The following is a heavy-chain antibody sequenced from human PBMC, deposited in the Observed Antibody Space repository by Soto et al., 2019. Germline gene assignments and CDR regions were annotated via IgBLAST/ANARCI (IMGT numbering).Heavy chain of an antibody. CDR3: ARDRLRGYDSSGFYS. CDR2: ISAYNGNT. V-gene: IGHV1-18*01. CDR1: GYTFTSYG. J-gene: IGHJ4*02. D-gene: IGHD3-22*01. Sequence: ASVKVSCKASGYTFTSYGISWVRQAPGQGLEWMGWISAYNGNTNYAQKLQGRVTMTTDISTSTAYMELRSLRSDDTAIYYCARDRLRGYDSSGFYSWGQGTMVTVSS.